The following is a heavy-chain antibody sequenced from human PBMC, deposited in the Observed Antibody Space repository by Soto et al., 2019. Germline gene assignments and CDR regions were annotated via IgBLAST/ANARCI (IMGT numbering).Heavy chain of an antibody. CDR3: ARDGLRDYYYYYGMDV. D-gene: IGHD2-15*01. Sequence: ASVKVSCKASGYTFTGYYMHWVRQAPGQGLEWVGWINPNSGGTNYAQKFQGRVTMTRDTSISTAYMELSRLRSDDTAVYYCARDGLRDYYYYYGMDVWGQGTTVTVSS. V-gene: IGHV1-2*02. CDR1: GYTFTGYY. J-gene: IGHJ6*02. CDR2: INPNSGGT.